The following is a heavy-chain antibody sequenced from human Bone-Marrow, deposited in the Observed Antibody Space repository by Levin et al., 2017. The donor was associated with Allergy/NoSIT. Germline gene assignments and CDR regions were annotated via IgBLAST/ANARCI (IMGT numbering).Heavy chain of an antibody. CDR2: IWYDGSNK. CDR1: GFTFSSYG. V-gene: IGHV3-33*01. Sequence: LSLTCAASGFTFSSYGMHWVRQAPGKGLEWVAVIWYDGSNKYYADSVKGRFTISRDNSKNTLYLQMNSLRAEDTAVYYCASSPRCSSTSCYLYYYYYMDVWGKGTTVTVSS. J-gene: IGHJ6*03. D-gene: IGHD2-2*01. CDR3: ASSPRCSSTSCYLYYYYYMDV.